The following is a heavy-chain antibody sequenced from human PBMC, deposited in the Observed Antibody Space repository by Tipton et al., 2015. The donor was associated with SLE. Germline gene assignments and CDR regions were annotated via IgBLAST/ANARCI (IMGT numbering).Heavy chain of an antibody. Sequence: GSLRLSCAASGFTFSSYAMSWVRQAPGKGLEWVSAISGSGGSTYYADSVKGRFTISRDNSKNTLYLQMNSLRAEDTAVYYCAKDLKTYYYDSSGYYGAFDIWGQGTMVTVSS. CDR2: ISGSGGST. J-gene: IGHJ3*02. CDR3: AKDLKTYYYDSSGYYGAFDI. D-gene: IGHD3-22*01. V-gene: IGHV3-23*01. CDR1: GFTFSSYA.